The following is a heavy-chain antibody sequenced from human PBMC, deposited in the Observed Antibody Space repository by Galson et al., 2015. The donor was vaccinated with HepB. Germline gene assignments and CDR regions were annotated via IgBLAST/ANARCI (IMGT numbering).Heavy chain of an antibody. CDR2: ISYDGSNK. Sequence: SLRLSCAASGFTFSSYAMHWVRQAPGKGLEWVAVISYDGSNKYYADSVKGRFTISRDNSKNTLYLQMNSLRAEDTAVYYCASPQYYYDSRGAFDIWGQGTMVTVSS. D-gene: IGHD3-22*01. CDR3: ASPQYYYDSRGAFDI. J-gene: IGHJ3*02. V-gene: IGHV3-30*04. CDR1: GFTFSSYA.